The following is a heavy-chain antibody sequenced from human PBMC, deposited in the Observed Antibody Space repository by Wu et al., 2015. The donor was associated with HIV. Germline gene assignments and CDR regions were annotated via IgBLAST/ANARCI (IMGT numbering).Heavy chain of an antibody. D-gene: IGHD3-22*01. V-gene: IGHV1-2*02. CDR2: INPNSGGT. J-gene: IGHJ4*02. CDR1: GGTFSSYA. CDR3: ARAAVDDSSGYYDY. Sequence: QVQLVQSGAEVKKPGSSVKVSCKASGGTFSSYAISWVRQAPGQGLEWMGWINPNSGGTNYAQKFQGRVTMTRDTSISTAYMELSRLRSDDTAVYYCARAAVDDSSGYYDYWGQGTRGHRLL.